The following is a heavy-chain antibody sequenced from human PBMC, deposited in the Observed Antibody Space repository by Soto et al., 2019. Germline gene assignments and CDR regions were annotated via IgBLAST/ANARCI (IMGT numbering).Heavy chain of an antibody. V-gene: IGHV3-30*19. Sequence: ESGGGVVQPGGSLRLSCTASGFTFSSYGMHWVRQAPGKGLRWVAVIPHDGTYQYYLDSVKGRFTISRDNSKDTLYLQMNSLRVEDTAVYYCVRDDDNLDNGLDHWGQGTLVTVSS. CDR2: IPHDGTYQ. J-gene: IGHJ4*02. CDR1: GFTFSSYG. CDR3: VRDDDNLDNGLDH. D-gene: IGHD1-1*01.